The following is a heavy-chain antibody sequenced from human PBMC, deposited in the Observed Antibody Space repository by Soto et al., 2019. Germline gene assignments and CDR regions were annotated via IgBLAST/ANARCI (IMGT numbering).Heavy chain of an antibody. CDR3: ARVVSTYYDGLTGNWFDP. CDR2: IKSFNGDT. J-gene: IGHJ5*02. Sequence: XSVKVSCQASGYPFTGYYMHWARQSPGQGLEWMGWIKSFNGDTNYAQKFQCRVTLTRDTSISTAYMELSRLKSDDKAVYYCARVVSTYYDGLTGNWFDPWGQGTMVTVSS. CDR1: GYPFTGYY. V-gene: IGHV1-2*02. D-gene: IGHD3-9*01.